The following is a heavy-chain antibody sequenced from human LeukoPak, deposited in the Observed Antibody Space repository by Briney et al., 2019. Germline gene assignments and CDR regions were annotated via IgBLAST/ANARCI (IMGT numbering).Heavy chain of an antibody. Sequence: PGGSLRLSCAASGFTFSSYSMNWVRQAPGKGLEWVSYISSSSSTTYYADSVKGRFTISRDNSKNTLYLQMNSLRAEDTAVYYCARDLGRYDSNQGPLDAFDIWGQGTMVTVSS. CDR3: ARDLGRYDSNQGPLDAFDI. J-gene: IGHJ3*02. V-gene: IGHV3-48*01. D-gene: IGHD3-22*01. CDR1: GFTFSSYS. CDR2: ISSSSSTT.